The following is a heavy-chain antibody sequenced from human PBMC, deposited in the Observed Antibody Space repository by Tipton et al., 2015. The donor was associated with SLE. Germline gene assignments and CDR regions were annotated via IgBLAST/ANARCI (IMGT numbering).Heavy chain of an antibody. CDR2: IYYSGST. CDR3: ARASGGGRADH. CDR1: GGSISSYY. Sequence: TLSLTCTVSGGSISSYYWSRIRQPPGKGLEWIGYIYYSGSTNHNPPLKSRVTISADTSKNQFSLKLSSVTAADTAVCYCARASGGGRADHRGQGTLGTVSS. D-gene: IGHD3-16*01. V-gene: IGHV4-59*01. J-gene: IGHJ4*02.